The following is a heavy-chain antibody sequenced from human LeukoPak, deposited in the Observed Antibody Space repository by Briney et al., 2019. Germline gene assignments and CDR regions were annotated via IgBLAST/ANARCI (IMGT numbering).Heavy chain of an antibody. CDR1: GGSISGYY. CDR3: ARANDYGDYHRPFDY. Sequence: PSETLSLTCTVSGGSISGYYWSWIRQPAGKGLEWIGHIYTSGTTTYNPSLRSRVTISVDTSKNQFSLKLSSVTAADTAVYYCARANDYGDYHRPFDYWGQGTLVPVS. D-gene: IGHD4-17*01. J-gene: IGHJ4*02. CDR2: IYTSGTT. V-gene: IGHV4-4*07.